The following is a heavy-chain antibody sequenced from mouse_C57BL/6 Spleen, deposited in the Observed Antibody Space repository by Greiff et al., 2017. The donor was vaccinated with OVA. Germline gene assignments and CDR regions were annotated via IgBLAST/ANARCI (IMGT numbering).Heavy chain of an antibody. CDR2: IYWDDDK. CDR1: GFSLSTSGMG. D-gene: IGHD2-1*01. J-gene: IGHJ4*01. CDR3: ARRIYYDYDAMDY. Sequence: QVTLKVCGPGILQSSQTLSLTCSFSGFSLSTSGMGVSWIRQPSGKGLEWLAHIYWDDDKRSNPFLKSRLTISKDTSRNQVFLKITSVDTADTSTYYCARRIYYDYDAMDYWGQGTSVTVSS. V-gene: IGHV8-12*01.